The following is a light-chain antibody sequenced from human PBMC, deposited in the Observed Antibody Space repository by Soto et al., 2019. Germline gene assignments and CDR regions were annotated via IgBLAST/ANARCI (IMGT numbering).Light chain of an antibody. J-gene: IGKJ2*01. V-gene: IGKV3-20*01. CDR2: DAS. Sequence: EIVLTQSPGTLSLSPGERATLSCRASQSVSSGYLAWYQQKPGQAPRLLIYDASTSATGIPDRFSGSGSGTDFTLTISRLEPEDFALYYCQQYGSSPRTFGQGTELEIK. CDR1: QSVSSGY. CDR3: QQYGSSPRT.